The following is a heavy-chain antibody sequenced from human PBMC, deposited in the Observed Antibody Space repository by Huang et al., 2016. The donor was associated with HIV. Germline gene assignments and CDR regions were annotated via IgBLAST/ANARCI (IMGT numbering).Heavy chain of an antibody. D-gene: IGHD2-15*01. CDR2: ISYDGRSD. CDR3: AKESRWFSDFDQ. CDR1: GFIFSNFG. Sequence: QVQLVESGGGVVQPGTSLRVSCAASGFIFSNFGMHWVRQAPGNVLEWVAVISYDGRSDRYSDSVKGRFTISRDNDKNTLSLEMNRLRHDDTAVYYCAKESRWFSDFDQWGQGTLVTVSS. V-gene: IGHV3-30*18. J-gene: IGHJ5*02.